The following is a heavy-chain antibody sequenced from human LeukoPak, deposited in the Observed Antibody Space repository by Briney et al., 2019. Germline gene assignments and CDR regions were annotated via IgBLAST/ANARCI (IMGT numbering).Heavy chain of an antibody. CDR1: GGNCGSHA. Sequence: CSAAGGNCGSHAISWVRQDTGQGLEWMGGIIPIFGTANYAQKFQGRVTMTRDTSISTAYMELSRLRSDDTAVYYCARGRITMVRGSFDYWGQGTLVTVTS. CDR3: ARGRITMVRGSFDY. J-gene: IGHJ4*02. V-gene: IGHV1-69*05. CDR2: IIPIFGTA. D-gene: IGHD3-10*01.